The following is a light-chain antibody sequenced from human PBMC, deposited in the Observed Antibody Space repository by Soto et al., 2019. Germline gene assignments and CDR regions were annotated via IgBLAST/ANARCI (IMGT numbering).Light chain of an antibody. CDR2: GNS. V-gene: IGLV1-40*01. CDR3: XXYNTSXXXRPHVV. CDR1: SSNIGAGYD. J-gene: IGLJ2*01. Sequence: QSVLTQPPSVSGAPGQRVTISCTGSSSNIGAGYDVHWYQQLPGTAPKLLIYGNSNRPSGVPDRFSGSKSGTSASLAITGLXGXXEAXXYXXXYNTSXXXRPHVVFGGGTKHTVL.